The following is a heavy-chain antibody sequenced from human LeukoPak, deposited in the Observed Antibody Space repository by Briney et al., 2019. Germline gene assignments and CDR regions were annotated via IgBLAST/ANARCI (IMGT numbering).Heavy chain of an antibody. CDR2: IYYSGST. V-gene: IGHV4-59*08. D-gene: IGHD6-19*01. CDR3: ARLPARGWYLDY. Sequence: SETLSLTCTVSGGSISSHYWSWIRQPPGKGLEWIGYIYYSGSTNYNPSLKSRVTISGDTSKNHFSLKLSSVTAADTAVYYCARLPARGWYLDYWGQGTLVTVSS. J-gene: IGHJ4*02. CDR1: GGSISSHY.